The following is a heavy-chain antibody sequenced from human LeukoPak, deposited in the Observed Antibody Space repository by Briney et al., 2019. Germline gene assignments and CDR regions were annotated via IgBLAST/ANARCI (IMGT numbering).Heavy chain of an antibody. D-gene: IGHD2-15*01. J-gene: IGHJ3*02. CDR2: INHSGST. V-gene: IGHV4-34*01. Sequence: GSLRLSCAASGFTFSDHYMDWIRQPPGKGLEWIGEINHSGSTNYNASLKSRVTISVDTSKNQFSLKLSSVTAADTAVYYCAREEDCSGGICYLGNAFDIWGQGTMVTVPS. CDR1: GFTFSDHY. CDR3: AREEDCSGGICYLGNAFDI.